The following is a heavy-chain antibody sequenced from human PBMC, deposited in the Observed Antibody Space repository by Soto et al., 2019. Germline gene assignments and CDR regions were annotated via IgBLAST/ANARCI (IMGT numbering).Heavy chain of an antibody. CDR1: GGTFRRYG. J-gene: IGHJ6*02. D-gene: IGHD3-3*01. Sequence: QVQLVQSGAEVKKPGSSVKVSCKASGGTFRRYGISWVRQAPGQGLEWMGGINALFSTSNNAQRFQGRVTFTVDESTSTAHMDLSSLRSEDTAVYYCARGPRFSPPYYDYGMDVWGQGTTVTVSS. V-gene: IGHV1-69*01. CDR3: ARGPRFSPPYYDYGMDV. CDR2: INALFSTS.